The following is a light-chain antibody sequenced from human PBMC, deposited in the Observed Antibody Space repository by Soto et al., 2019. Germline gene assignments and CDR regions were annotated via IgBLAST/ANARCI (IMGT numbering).Light chain of an antibody. CDR1: QRVGSSY. Sequence: EIVLTQSPGTLSLSPGEKATLSCGPSQRVGSSYLAWYQQKPGQAPRLLIYDASSRATGIPDRFSGSGSGTDFTLTISRLEPEDFAVYYCQQYGTSPYTFGQGTKLEIK. J-gene: IGKJ2*01. V-gene: IGKV3-20*01. CDR2: DAS. CDR3: QQYGTSPYT.